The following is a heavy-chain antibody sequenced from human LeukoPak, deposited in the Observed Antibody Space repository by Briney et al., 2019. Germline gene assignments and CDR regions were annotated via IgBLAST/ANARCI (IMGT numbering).Heavy chain of an antibody. CDR1: GVTFSRNA. Sequence: GGSLRLSCAASGVTFSRNAMSWVRQAPGKGLEWVSSISGNGGSTYYADSVKGRFTISRDKSKNTLYLQMNSLRAEDTAVYYCARDRRDILRYFDWLLAVDAFDYWGQGTLVTVSS. D-gene: IGHD3-9*01. J-gene: IGHJ4*02. CDR2: ISGNGGST. V-gene: IGHV3-23*01. CDR3: ARDRRDILRYFDWLLAVDAFDY.